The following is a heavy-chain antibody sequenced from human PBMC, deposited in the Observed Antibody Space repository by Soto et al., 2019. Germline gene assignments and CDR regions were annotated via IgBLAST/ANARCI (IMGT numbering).Heavy chain of an antibody. CDR2: IYYSGTT. J-gene: IGHJ6*02. D-gene: IGHD3-16*01. Sequence: TSETLSLTCTVSGGSINSGGYYWTWIRQHPGKGLEWIGYIYYSGTTYYNPSLESRVTISLDTSKNQFSLKLTSVTAADTAVYYCARDGPPTMQGGTAYYYFGVDVWGQGTTVTVSS. CDR1: GGSINSGGYY. CDR3: ARDGPPTMQGGTAYYYFGVDV. V-gene: IGHV4-31*03.